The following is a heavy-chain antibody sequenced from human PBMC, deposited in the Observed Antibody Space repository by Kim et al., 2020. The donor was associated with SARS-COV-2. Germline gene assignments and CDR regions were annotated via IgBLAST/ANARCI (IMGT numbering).Heavy chain of an antibody. D-gene: IGHD6-13*01. V-gene: IGHV5-51*01. Sequence: HTRYSPSFQGQVTISADKSISTAYLQWSSLKASDTAMYYCARWSSSQNYWGQGTLVTVSS. J-gene: IGHJ4*02. CDR3: ARWSSSQNY. CDR2: HT.